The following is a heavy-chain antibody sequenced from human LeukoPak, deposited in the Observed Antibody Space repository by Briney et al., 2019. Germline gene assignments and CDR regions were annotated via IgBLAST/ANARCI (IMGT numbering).Heavy chain of an antibody. D-gene: IGHD2-15*01. Sequence: GGSLRLSCAASGFTFSSYAMHWVRQAPGKGLEWVAVISYDGSNKYYADSVKGRFTISRDNAKNSLYLQMNSLRAEDTAVYYCARPLYCSGGSCSDYWGQGTLVTVSS. J-gene: IGHJ4*02. V-gene: IGHV3-30-3*01. CDR1: GFTFSSYA. CDR2: ISYDGSNK. CDR3: ARPLYCSGGSCSDY.